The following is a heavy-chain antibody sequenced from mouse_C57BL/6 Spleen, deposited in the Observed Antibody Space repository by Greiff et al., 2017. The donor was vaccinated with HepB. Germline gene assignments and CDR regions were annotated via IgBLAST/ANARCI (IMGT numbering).Heavy chain of an antibody. J-gene: IGHJ3*01. CDR2: ISSGGDYI. Sequence: EVHLVESGEGLVKPGGSLKLSCAASGFTFSSYAMSWVRQTPEKRLEWVAYISSGGDYIYYADTVKGRFTISRDNARNTLYLQMSSLKSEDTAMYYCTRDLGDEYEFAYWGQGTLVTVSA. D-gene: IGHD2-4*01. CDR1: GFTFSSYA. CDR3: TRDLGDEYEFAY. V-gene: IGHV5-9-1*02.